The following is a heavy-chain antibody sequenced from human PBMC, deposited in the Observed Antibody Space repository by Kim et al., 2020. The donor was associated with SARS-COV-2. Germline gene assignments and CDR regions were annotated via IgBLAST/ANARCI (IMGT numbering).Heavy chain of an antibody. V-gene: IGHV4-39*01. CDR3: ARRSPYSGRQGAFDT. D-gene: IGHD6-19*01. CDR2: INYIGSS. CDR1: GGSINTNSNY. Sequence: SETLSLTCTVSGGSINTNSNYWAWIRQPPGKGLEWIGSINYIGSSYHSPSLKSRVTLSVDTSKNQFFLKLSAVTAADTALYYCARRSPYSGRQGAFDTWG. J-gene: IGHJ3*02.